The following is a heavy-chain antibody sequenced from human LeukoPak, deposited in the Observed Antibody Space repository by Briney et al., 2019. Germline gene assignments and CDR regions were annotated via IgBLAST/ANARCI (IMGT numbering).Heavy chain of an antibody. V-gene: IGHV1-18*01. J-gene: IGHJ4*02. D-gene: IGHD5-18*01. CDR2: ISANSGNT. Sequence: ASVKVSCKASGYSFTSYGISWVRQAPGQGLEWMGWISANSGNTNYEQKLQGRVTMTTDTSTSTAYMELRSLRSDDTAVYYCARDAADTVRGGDYWGQGSLVTVSS. CDR1: GYSFTSYG. CDR3: ARDAADTVRGGDY.